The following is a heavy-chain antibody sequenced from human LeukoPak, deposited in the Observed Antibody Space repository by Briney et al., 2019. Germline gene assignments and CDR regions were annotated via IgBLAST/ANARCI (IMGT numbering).Heavy chain of an antibody. D-gene: IGHD3-3*01. CDR3: ARERDDYYFDY. CDR1: GFTFSSYS. Sequence: GGSLRLSCAASGFTFSSYSMNWVRQAPGKGLEWISYISSSGSTIYYAGSVKGRFTISRDNAKNSLYLQMNSLRAEDTAVYYCARERDDYYFDYWGQGTLVTVSS. V-gene: IGHV3-48*01. CDR2: ISSSGSTI. J-gene: IGHJ4*02.